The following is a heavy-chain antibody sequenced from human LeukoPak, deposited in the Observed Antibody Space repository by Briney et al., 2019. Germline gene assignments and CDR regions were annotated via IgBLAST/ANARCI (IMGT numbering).Heavy chain of an antibody. V-gene: IGHV1-69*04. CDR3: ATRINSSGWYGGYYYYGMDV. CDR1: GGTFSSYA. Sequence: SVKVSCKASGGTFSSYAISWVRQAPGQGLEWMGRIIPILGIANYAQKFQGRVTITADKSTSTAYMELSSLRSEDTAVYCCATRINSSGWYGGYYYYGMDVWGQGTTVTVSS. J-gene: IGHJ6*02. D-gene: IGHD6-19*01. CDR2: IIPILGIA.